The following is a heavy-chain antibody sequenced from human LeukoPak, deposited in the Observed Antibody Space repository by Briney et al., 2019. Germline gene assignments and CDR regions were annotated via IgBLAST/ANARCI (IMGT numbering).Heavy chain of an antibody. CDR2: IYHSGTT. D-gene: IGHD4-17*01. CDR1: DYSISSGFY. V-gene: IGHV4-38-2*02. Sequence: PSEALSLTCSVSDYSISSGFYWGWIRQPPGKGLEWIGSIYHSGTTYKNPSLKSRLTISVDTSKNQFSLKLSSVTAADTAVYYCARDNGDPYYYYYYMDVWGKGTTVTVSS. CDR3: ARDNGDPYYYYYYMDV. J-gene: IGHJ6*03.